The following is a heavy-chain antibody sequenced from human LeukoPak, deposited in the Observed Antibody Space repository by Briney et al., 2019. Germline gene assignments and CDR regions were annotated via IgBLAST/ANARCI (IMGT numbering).Heavy chain of an antibody. CDR3: ARPPGCYYYGSGICYFDY. V-gene: IGHV3-53*01. CDR2: IYSGGST. J-gene: IGHJ4*02. Sequence: GGSLKLSCAASGFTVSSNYMSWVRQAPGKGLEWVSVIYSGGSTYYADSVKGRFTISRDNSKNTRYLQMNSLRAEDTAVYYCARPPGCYYYGSGICYFDYWGQGTLVTVSS. D-gene: IGHD3-10*01. CDR1: GFTVSSNY.